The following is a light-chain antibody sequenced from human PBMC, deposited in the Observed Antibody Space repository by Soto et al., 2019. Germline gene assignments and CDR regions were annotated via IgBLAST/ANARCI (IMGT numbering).Light chain of an antibody. Sequence: DIKMTKSPSALSASVGDRVTITCRASQSISSWLAWYQQKPGKDPRLLIYDASYLERGVPTRFSGSGSGTEFTLTISDLQPDDLATDFCQQYKNFWKFGPGTMVEI. V-gene: IGKV1-5*01. CDR2: DAS. CDR1: QSISSW. CDR3: QQYKNFWK. J-gene: IGKJ1*01.